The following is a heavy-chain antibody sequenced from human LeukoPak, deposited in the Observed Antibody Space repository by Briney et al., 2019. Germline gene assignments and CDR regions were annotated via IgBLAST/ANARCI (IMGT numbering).Heavy chain of an antibody. CDR2: IXXSGSA. J-gene: IGHJ6*02. CDR1: GGSINDFY. CDR3: ARLRSGSTPPPPHYYYGLDV. Sequence: SETLSLTCTVSGGSINDFYWTWIRQPPGKGLEWIGYIXXSGSANSNPSLESRVTISVDTSKNQFSLKLSSVTAADTAAYYCARLRSGSTPPPPHYYYGLDVWGQGTTVIVSS. D-gene: IGHD1-26*01. V-gene: IGHV4-59*01.